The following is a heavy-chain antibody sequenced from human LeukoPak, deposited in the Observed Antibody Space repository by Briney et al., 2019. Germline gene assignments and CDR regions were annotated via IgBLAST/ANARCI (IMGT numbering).Heavy chain of an antibody. V-gene: IGHV4-39*07. CDR1: GGSISSSSYY. J-gene: IGHJ6*02. D-gene: IGHD6-6*01. CDR3: ARTGSSVEPGMDV. Sequence: SETLSLTCTVSGGSISSSSYYWGWIRQPPGKGLEWIGSIYYSGSTYYNPSLKSRVTISVDTSKNQFSLKLSSVTAADTAVYYCARTGSSVEPGMDVWGQGTTVTVSS. CDR2: IYYSGST.